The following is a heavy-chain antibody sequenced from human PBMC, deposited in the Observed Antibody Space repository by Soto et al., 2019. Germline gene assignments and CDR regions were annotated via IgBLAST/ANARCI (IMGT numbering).Heavy chain of an antibody. Sequence: EVQLVESGGGLVQPGGSLRLSCAASGFTFSSYWMSWVSQAPGKGLEWVANIKQDGSEKYYVDSVKGRFTISRDNAKNSLYLQMNSLRAEDTAVYYCARDPRLLWFGELSHVDFDYWGQGTLVTVSS. CDR1: GFTFSSYW. D-gene: IGHD3-10*01. CDR3: ARDPRLLWFGELSHVDFDY. CDR2: IKQDGSEK. V-gene: IGHV3-7*01. J-gene: IGHJ4*02.